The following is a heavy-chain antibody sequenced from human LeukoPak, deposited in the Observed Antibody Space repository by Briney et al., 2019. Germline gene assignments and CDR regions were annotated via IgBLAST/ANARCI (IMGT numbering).Heavy chain of an antibody. CDR1: GFTFSNYG. CDR2: IWSDGINR. Sequence: GGSLRLSCAASGFTFSNYGMHWVRQAPGKGLEWVAVIWSDGINRYYADSVKGRFTFSRDNSKNTLSLQMNSLRAEDTALYYCVKERSPFDAFDIWGQGTTVTVSS. CDR3: VKERSPFDAFDI. J-gene: IGHJ3*02. V-gene: IGHV3-33*06.